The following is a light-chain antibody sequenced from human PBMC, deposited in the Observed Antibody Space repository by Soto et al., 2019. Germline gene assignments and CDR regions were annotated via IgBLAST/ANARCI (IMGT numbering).Light chain of an antibody. CDR1: QSVDSGY. J-gene: IGKJ1*01. V-gene: IGKV3-20*01. Sequence: EIVLTQSPGTLSLSPGESATLSCRASQSVDSGYLAWYQQKPGQAPRLLIYGASTRDTGIPDRFSGSGSGTDFTLTISRLEPEDFAVYYCQQYGGSPTFGLGTKVDI. CDR2: GAS. CDR3: QQYGGSPT.